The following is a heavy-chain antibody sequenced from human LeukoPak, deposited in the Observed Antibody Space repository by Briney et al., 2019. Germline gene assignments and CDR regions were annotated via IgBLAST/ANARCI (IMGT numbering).Heavy chain of an antibody. Sequence: SETLSLTCTVSGGSISSGSYYWSWIRQPAGKGLEWIGRIYTSGITNYNPSLKSRITISVDTSKNQFSLKLSSVTAADTAVYYCARGPEGNYSGDEFDYWGQGTLVTVSS. V-gene: IGHV4-61*02. CDR3: ARGPEGNYSGDEFDY. CDR1: GGSISSGSYY. D-gene: IGHD1-7*01. J-gene: IGHJ4*02. CDR2: IYTSGIT.